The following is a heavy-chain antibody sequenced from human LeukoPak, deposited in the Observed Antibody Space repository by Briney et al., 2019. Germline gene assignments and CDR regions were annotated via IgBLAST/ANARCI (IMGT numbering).Heavy chain of an antibody. CDR2: ISGSGGST. V-gene: IGHV3-23*01. J-gene: IGHJ3*02. Sequence: GGSLRLSCAASGFTFSSYAMSWVRQAPGKGLEWVSAISGSGGSTYYADSVKGRFTISRDNSKNTLYLQMNSLRAEDTAVYYCARGSGFVQGAFDIWGQGTMVTVSS. CDR1: GFTFSSYA. D-gene: IGHD3-22*01. CDR3: ARGSGFVQGAFDI.